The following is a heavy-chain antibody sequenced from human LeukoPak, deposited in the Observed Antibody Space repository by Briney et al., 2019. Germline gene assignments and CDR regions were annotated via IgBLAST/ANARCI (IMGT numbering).Heavy chain of an antibody. CDR1: GFTFSSYW. CDR2: IKQDGSEK. J-gene: IGHJ4*02. V-gene: IGHV3-7*03. D-gene: IGHD5-18*01. CDR3: ATYSHGYGPDY. Sequence: RSLRLSCAASGFTFSSYWMSWVRQAPGKGLEWVANIKQDGSEKYYVDSVKGRFTISRDNAKNSLYLQMNSLRAEDTAVYYCATYSHGYGPDYWGQGTLVTVSS.